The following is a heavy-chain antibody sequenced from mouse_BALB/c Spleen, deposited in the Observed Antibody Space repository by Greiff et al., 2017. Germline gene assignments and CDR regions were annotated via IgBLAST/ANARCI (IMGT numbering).Heavy chain of an antibody. CDR2: INPYNGAT. CDR3: ARSDYEDY. J-gene: IGHJ2*01. V-gene: IGHV1-31*01. D-gene: IGHD2-4*01. Sequence: VQLKESGPELVKPGASVKISCKASGYSFTGYYMHWVKQSHVKSLEWIGRINPYNGATSYNQNFKDKASLTVDKSSSTAYMELHSLTSEDSAVYYCARSDYEDYWGQGTTLTVSS. CDR1: GYSFTGYY.